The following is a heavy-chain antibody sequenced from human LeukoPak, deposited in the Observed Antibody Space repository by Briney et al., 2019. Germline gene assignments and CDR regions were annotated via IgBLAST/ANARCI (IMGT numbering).Heavy chain of an antibody. CDR1: GGSISSGSYY. CDR3: ARKRWNRFDP. V-gene: IGHV4-61*02. Sequence: PSETLSLTCTVSGGSISSGSYYWSWIRQPAGKGLEWIGRIYTSGSTNYNPSLKSRVTISVDTSKNQFSLKLSSVTAADTAVYYCARKRWNRFDPWGQGTLVTVSS. D-gene: IGHD4-23*01. CDR2: IYTSGST. J-gene: IGHJ5*02.